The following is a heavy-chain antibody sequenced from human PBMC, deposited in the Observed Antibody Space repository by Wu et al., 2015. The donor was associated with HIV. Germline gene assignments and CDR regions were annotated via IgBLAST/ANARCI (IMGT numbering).Heavy chain of an antibody. D-gene: IGHD4-23*01. CDR1: GGTFSSYA. J-gene: IGHJ4*02. CDR2: IIPIFGTT. V-gene: IGHV1-69*13. CDR3: ARTDGLVDGGNSGYDY. Sequence: QVQLVQSGAEVKKPGSSVKVSCKASGGTFSSYAISWVRQAPGQGLEWMGRIIPIFGTTNYAQKFQGRVTITADESTSTVHMELSSLRSEDTAVYYCARTDGLVDGGNSGYDYWAEGTLVDRLL.